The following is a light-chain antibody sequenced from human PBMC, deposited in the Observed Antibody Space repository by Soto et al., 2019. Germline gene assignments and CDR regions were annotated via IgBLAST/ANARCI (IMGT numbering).Light chain of an antibody. CDR1: QSISSW. Sequence: DIQMTQSPSTLSASVGDRVTITCRASQSISSWLAWYQQKPGKAPKLLIYKASSLESGVPSRFSGSGSGKEFTLTISSLKPDDFATYYCQQYNSYSRTFGQGTKVDIK. CDR3: QQYNSYSRT. V-gene: IGKV1-5*03. CDR2: KAS. J-gene: IGKJ1*01.